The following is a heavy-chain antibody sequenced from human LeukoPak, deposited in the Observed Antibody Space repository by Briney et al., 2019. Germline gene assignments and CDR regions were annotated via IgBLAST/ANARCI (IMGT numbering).Heavy chain of an antibody. Sequence: SETLSLTCTVSGGSISSSSYYWGWIRQPPGKGLEWIGSIYYSGSTYYNPSLKSRVTISVDTSKNQFSLKLSSVTAADTAVYYCARWSFQTPSRAGYHKYNWFDPWGQGTLVTVSS. CDR2: IYYSGST. D-gene: IGHD3-9*01. J-gene: IGHJ5*02. V-gene: IGHV4-39*07. CDR3: ARWSFQTPSRAGYHKYNWFDP. CDR1: GGSISSSSYY.